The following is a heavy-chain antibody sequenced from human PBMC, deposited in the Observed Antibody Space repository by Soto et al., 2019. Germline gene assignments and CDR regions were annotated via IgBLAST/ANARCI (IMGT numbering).Heavy chain of an antibody. CDR3: AREAHEGAMVSGFNLWFDP. J-gene: IGHJ5*02. Sequence: TLSLTCTVSGGSISSGDYYWSWIRQPPGKGLEWIGYIYYSGSTYYNPSLKSRVTISVDTSKNQFSLKLSSVTAADTAVYYCAREAHEGAMVSGFNLWFDPWGQGTLVTVSS. CDR1: GGSISSGDYY. D-gene: IGHD5-18*01. CDR2: IYYSGST. V-gene: IGHV4-30-4*01.